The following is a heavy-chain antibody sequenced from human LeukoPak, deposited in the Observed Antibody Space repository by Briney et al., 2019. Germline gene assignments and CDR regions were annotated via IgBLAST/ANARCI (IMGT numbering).Heavy chain of an antibody. CDR1: GFTFSSYS. V-gene: IGHV3-21*01. CDR2: ISSSSSYI. Sequence: GGSLRLSCAASGFTFSSYSMNWVRQAPGKGLEWVSSISSSSSYIYYANSVKGRFTISRDNAKNSLYLQMNSLRAEDTAVYYCARDLGYCSSTSCSHYGMDVWGQGTTVTVSS. J-gene: IGHJ6*02. CDR3: ARDLGYCSSTSCSHYGMDV. D-gene: IGHD2-2*03.